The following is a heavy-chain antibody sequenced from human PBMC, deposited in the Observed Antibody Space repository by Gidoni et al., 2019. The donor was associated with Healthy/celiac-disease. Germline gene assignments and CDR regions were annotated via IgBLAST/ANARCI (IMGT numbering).Heavy chain of an antibody. CDR2: IYPGDSDT. Sequence: EVQLVQSGAEVKKPGESLKISCKGSGYSFTSYWIGWVRQMPGKGLEWMGIIYPGDSDTRYSPSFQGQVTISADKSISTAYLQWSSLKASDTAMYYCARLGYYYDSSGYYYSDWYFDLWGRGTLVTVSS. D-gene: IGHD3-22*01. CDR1: GYSFTSYW. J-gene: IGHJ2*01. V-gene: IGHV5-51*01. CDR3: ARLGYYYDSSGYYYSDWYFDL.